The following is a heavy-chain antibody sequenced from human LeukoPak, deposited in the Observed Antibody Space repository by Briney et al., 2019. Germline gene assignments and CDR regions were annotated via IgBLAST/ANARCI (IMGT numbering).Heavy chain of an antibody. CDR2: ISWNSGSI. D-gene: IGHD1-14*01. J-gene: IGHJ6*02. CDR1: GFTFDDYA. Sequence: PGGSLRLSCAASGFTFDDYAMHWVRQAPGKGLEWVSGISWNSGSIGYADSVKGRFTISRDNAKNSLYLQMNSLRAEDTAVYYCASEPYLTYYYYGMDVWGQGTTVTVSS. V-gene: IGHV3-9*01. CDR3: ASEPYLTYYYYGMDV.